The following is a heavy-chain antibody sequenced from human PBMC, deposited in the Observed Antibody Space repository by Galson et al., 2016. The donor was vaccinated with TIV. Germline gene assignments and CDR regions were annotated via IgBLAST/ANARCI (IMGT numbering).Heavy chain of an antibody. CDR3: TTVRLRGSGGMDV. V-gene: IGHV1-69-2*01. Sequence: VKVSCKVFGYTFTDYYLHWMQQAPGKGFGWMGHVDPEDGKTNYAAKFQGRVTMTADTSTDTAYMELSGLRSEDTAIYFCTTVRLRGSGGMDVWGQGTTVIVSS. D-gene: IGHD2-8*01. CDR1: GYTFTDYY. J-gene: IGHJ6*02. CDR2: VDPEDGKT.